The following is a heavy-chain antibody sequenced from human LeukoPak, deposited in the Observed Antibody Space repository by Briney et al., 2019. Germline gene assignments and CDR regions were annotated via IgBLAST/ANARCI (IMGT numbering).Heavy chain of an antibody. Sequence: SETLSLTCTVSGGSISSYYWSWIRQPAGKGLEWIGRIYTSGSTNYNPSLKSRVTMSVDTSKNQFSLKLSSVTAADTAVYYCARDRWSGSYYNAFDIWGQGTMVTVSS. CDR3: ARDRWSGSYYNAFDI. CDR2: IYTSGST. V-gene: IGHV4-4*07. J-gene: IGHJ3*02. CDR1: GGSISSYY. D-gene: IGHD1-26*01.